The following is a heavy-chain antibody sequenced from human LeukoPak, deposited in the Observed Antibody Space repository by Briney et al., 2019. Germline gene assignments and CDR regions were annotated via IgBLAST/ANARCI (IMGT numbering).Heavy chain of an antibody. D-gene: IGHD1-26*01. Sequence: GGSLRLSCSASGFTFSTNSMNWVRQAPGKGLEWISYINSRSTVIYYADSVKGRFTISRDNSKNTLYLQVNSLRAEDTAVYYCAKVGAYYYYYGMDVWGQGTTVSVSS. CDR3: AKVGAYYYYYGMDV. CDR2: INSRSTVI. J-gene: IGHJ6*02. CDR1: GFTFSTNS. V-gene: IGHV3-48*01.